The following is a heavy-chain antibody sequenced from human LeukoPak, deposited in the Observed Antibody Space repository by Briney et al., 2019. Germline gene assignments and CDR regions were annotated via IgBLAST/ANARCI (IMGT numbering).Heavy chain of an antibody. V-gene: IGHV4-4*07. CDR3: ARDSGTTGEVKFDP. CDR1: GDSISRYY. CDR2: IYNGGII. J-gene: IGHJ5*02. D-gene: IGHD3-10*01. Sequence: SETLSLTCTVSGDSISRYYWSWIRQPAGKGLEWIGRIYNGGIITYNPSLKSRVTMSIDTSNNQFSLRLRFVTAADAAVYYCARDSGTTGEVKFDPWGQGTLVTVSS.